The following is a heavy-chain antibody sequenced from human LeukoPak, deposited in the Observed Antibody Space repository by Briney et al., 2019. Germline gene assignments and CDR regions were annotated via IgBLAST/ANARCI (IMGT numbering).Heavy chain of an antibody. CDR2: ISSSCSTI. V-gene: IGHV3-11*01. CDR3: ARGGGLRYFDWLYFDY. CDR1: GFTFSDYY. J-gene: IGHJ4*02. Sequence: GGSLRLSCAASGFTFSDYYMSWIRQAPGQGLEWVSYISSSCSTIYYADSVKGRFTISRDNAKNSLYLQMNSLRAEDTAVYYCARGGGLRYFDWLYFDYWGQGTLVTVSS. D-gene: IGHD3-9*01.